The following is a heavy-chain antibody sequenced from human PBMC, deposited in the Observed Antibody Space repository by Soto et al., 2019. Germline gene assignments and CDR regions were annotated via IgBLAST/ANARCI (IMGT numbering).Heavy chain of an antibody. CDR2: ISGSGDST. V-gene: IGHV3-23*01. J-gene: IGHJ4*02. Sequence: EVQLLESGGGLVQPGGSLRLSCAASGFTFSSYAMRWVRQAPVKGLEWVSAISGSGDSTYYADSVKGRFAISRDNSKNTLYLQMNSVRAEDTAVYYCARRGSGCYYDYWGQGTLVTVSS. CDR1: GFTFSSYA. D-gene: IGHD1-26*01. CDR3: ARRGSGCYYDY.